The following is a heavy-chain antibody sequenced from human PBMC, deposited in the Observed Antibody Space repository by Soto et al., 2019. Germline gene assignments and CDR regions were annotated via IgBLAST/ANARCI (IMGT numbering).Heavy chain of an antibody. V-gene: IGHV3-33*01. CDR1: GFTFSSYG. J-gene: IGHJ6*02. CDR3: ARDMSSSWSRWDYYYGMDV. CDR2: IWYDGSNK. D-gene: IGHD6-13*01. Sequence: GGSLRLSCAASGFTFSSYGMHWVRQAPGKGLEWVAVIWYDGSNKYYADSVKGRFTISRDNSKNTLYLQMNSLRAEDTAVYYCARDMSSSWSRWDYYYGMDVWGQGTTVTVSS.